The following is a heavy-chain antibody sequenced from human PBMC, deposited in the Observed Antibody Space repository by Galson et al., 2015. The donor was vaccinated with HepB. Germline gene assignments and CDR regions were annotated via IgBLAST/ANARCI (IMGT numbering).Heavy chain of an antibody. J-gene: IGHJ4*02. V-gene: IGHV3-23*01. D-gene: IGHD4-17*01. CDR1: GFTFSSYA. Sequence: SLRLSCAASGFTFSSYAMSWVRQAPGKGLEWVSAISGSGGSTYYADSVKGRFTISRDNSKNTLYLQMNSLRAEDTAVYYCAKIEGSYGDYGWGDVYFDYWGQGTLVTVSS. CDR3: AKIEGSYGDYGWGDVYFDY. CDR2: ISGSGGST.